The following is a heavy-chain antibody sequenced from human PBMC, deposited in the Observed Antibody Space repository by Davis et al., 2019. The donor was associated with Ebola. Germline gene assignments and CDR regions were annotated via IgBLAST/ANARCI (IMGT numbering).Heavy chain of an antibody. J-gene: IGHJ3*01. D-gene: IGHD1-26*01. Sequence: PSETLSLTCTVSGGSISSTDYYWGWIRQPPGKGLAYIGSILYSGNTYYNPSLKSRVTISLDTSKNQFSLNLNSVTAADTAVYYCARDPPGNDGAFDLWGQGTMVTVYS. V-gene: IGHV4-39*07. CDR3: ARDPPGNDGAFDL. CDR1: GGSISSTDYY. CDR2: ILYSGNT.